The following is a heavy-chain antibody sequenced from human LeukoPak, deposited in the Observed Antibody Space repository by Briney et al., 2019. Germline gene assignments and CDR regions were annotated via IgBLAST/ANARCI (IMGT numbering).Heavy chain of an antibody. CDR1: GGSFSGYY. Sequence: SETLSLTCAVYGGSFSGYYWSWIRQPPGKGLEWIGEINHSGSTNYNPSLKSRVTISVDTSKNQFSLKLSSVTAADTAVYYCARRFGGRVVVNWFDPWGQGTLVTVSS. J-gene: IGHJ5*02. V-gene: IGHV4-34*01. CDR3: ARRFGGRVVVNWFDP. D-gene: IGHD3-16*01. CDR2: INHSGST.